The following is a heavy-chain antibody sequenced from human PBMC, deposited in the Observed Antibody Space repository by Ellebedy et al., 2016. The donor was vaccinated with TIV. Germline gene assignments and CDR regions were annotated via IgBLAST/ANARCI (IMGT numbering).Heavy chain of an antibody. CDR1: GGSITGYY. J-gene: IGHJ4*02. CDR3: AGVRDGSRPFDY. V-gene: IGHV4-59*01. D-gene: IGHD6-13*01. Sequence: SETLSLTCSVSGGSITGYYWNWIRQSPGKGLEWLGFVFHNGRSNYNPSLESRLTLSVDTSKDQFSLRLSSVTAADTAVYYCAGVRDGSRPFDYWGQGALVTVSS. CDR2: VFHNGRS.